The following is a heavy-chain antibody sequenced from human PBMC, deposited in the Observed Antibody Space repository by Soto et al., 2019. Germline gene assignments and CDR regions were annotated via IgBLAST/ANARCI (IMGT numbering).Heavy chain of an antibody. CDR1: GISLSTNGVG. CDR3: AHTVSRYLLYH. CDR2: IYWDDDK. Sequence: QITLKESGPTLVKPTQTLTLTCTFSGISLSTNGVGVGWIRQPPGKALEWLALIYWDDDKRYSPSLKSRLTITKDTSKRQVVLTITNMDPVDTATYYCAHTVSRYLLYHWGQGTLVTVSS. D-gene: IGHD1-1*01. J-gene: IGHJ5*02. V-gene: IGHV2-5*02.